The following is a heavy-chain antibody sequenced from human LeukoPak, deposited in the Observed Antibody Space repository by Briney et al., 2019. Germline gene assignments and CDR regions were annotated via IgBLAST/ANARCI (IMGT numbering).Heavy chain of an antibody. J-gene: IGHJ6*02. V-gene: IGHV4-4*02. Sequence: SETLSLTCAVSGGSISSSNWWSWVRQPPGKGLEWIGEIYHSGSTNYNPSLKSRVTISVDKFKNQFSLKLSSVTAADTAVYYCAREAWGRIAAAGYYYYYYGMDVWGQGTTVTVSS. D-gene: IGHD6-13*01. CDR2: IYHSGST. CDR3: AREAWGRIAAAGYYYYYYGMDV. CDR1: GGSISSSNW.